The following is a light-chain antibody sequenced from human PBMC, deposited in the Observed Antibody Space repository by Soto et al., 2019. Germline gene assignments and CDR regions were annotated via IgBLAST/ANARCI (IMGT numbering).Light chain of an antibody. V-gene: IGKV1-33*01. CDR3: QQYADVPRT. CDR1: RDIRNY. CDR2: ERS. J-gene: IGKJ1*01. Sequence: DIQMTQSPSSLSASVGDRVTISCQTSRDIRNYVNWYQQKPGKAPQLLIYERSNLETGVPPRFSGRGSGTNLTLTSSSLQPEDVATYYCQQYADVPRTFGQGTKVEIK.